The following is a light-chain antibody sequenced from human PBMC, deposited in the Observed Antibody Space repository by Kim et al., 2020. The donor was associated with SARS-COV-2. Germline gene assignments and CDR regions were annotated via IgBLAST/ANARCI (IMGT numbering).Light chain of an antibody. Sequence: SYELTQPPSVSVSPGQTASITCYGDKLGDKYACWYQQKPGQSPVLVIYQDSKRPSGIPERLSGSNSGNTATLTISGTQAMDEADYYCQAWDSSTAVFGGGTQLTVL. V-gene: IGLV3-1*01. CDR3: QAWDSSTAV. J-gene: IGLJ3*02. CDR2: QDS. CDR1: KLGDKY.